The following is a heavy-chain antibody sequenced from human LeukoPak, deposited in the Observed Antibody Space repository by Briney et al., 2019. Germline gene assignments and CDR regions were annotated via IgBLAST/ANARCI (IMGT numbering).Heavy chain of an antibody. J-gene: IGHJ4*02. V-gene: IGHV4-39*07. CDR2: INHSGST. CDR3: ARLVAATHPMVDY. CDR1: GASISSRTYY. Sequence: PSETLSLTCSVSGASISSRTYYWAWIRQPPGKGLEWIGEINHSGSTNYNPSLKSRVTISVDTSKNQFSLKLSSVTAADTAVYYCARLVAATHPMVDYWGQGTLVTVSS. D-gene: IGHD2-15*01.